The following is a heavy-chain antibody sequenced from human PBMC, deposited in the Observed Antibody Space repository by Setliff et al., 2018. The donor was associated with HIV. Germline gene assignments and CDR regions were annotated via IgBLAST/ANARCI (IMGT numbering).Heavy chain of an antibody. D-gene: IGHD3-22*01. J-gene: IGHJ3*02. Sequence: SETLSLTCTVSGASISSYYWSWIRQPPGRGLEWIGFIHYTGNTNYNPSLKSRVTMSTDTSKNQLSLKLNSVTAADTAVYYCARHWNYDTGLDPFDIWGQGTMVTVSS. CDR2: IHYTGNT. CDR3: ARHWNYDTGLDPFDI. CDR1: GASISSYY. V-gene: IGHV4-59*08.